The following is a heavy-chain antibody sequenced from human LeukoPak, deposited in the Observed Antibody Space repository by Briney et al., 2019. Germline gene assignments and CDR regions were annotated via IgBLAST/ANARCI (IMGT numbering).Heavy chain of an antibody. V-gene: IGHV4-59*08. D-gene: IGHD6-19*01. Sequence: SETLSLTCTVSGGSISNYWSWIRQPPGKGLGWIGYIYYSGITNYNPSLKSRVPISVDTSKNQFSLNLTYVTAADTAVYYCARLPGYTSGWFDPWGQGTVVSVSS. CDR3: ARLPGYTSGWFDP. J-gene: IGHJ5*02. CDR2: IYYSGIT. CDR1: GGSISNY.